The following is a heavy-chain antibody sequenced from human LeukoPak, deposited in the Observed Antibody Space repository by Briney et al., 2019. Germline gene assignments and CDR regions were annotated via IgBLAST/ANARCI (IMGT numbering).Heavy chain of an antibody. D-gene: IGHD2-2*01. J-gene: IGHJ6*03. Sequence: GGSLRLSCAASGFTFDDYAMHWVRQAPGKGLEWVSLISGDGGSTYYADSVKGQFTISRDNSKNSLYLQMNSLRTEDTALYYCAKDSSTSPYNYYYYMDVWGKGTTVTVSS. CDR1: GFTFDDYA. CDR2: ISGDGGST. V-gene: IGHV3-43*02. CDR3: AKDSSTSPYNYYYYMDV.